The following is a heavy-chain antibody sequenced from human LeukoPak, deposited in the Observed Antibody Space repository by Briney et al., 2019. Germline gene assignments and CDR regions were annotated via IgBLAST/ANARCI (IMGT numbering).Heavy chain of an antibody. CDR2: ISYDGSNK. CDR3: AKVGIVGATGDY. Sequence: GGSLRLSCAASGFTFSSYSMNWVRQAPGKGLEWVAVISYDGSNKYYADSVKGRFTISRDNSKNTLYLQMNSLRAEDTAVYYCAKVGIVGATGDYWGQGTLVTVSS. D-gene: IGHD1-26*01. V-gene: IGHV3-30*18. CDR1: GFTFSSYS. J-gene: IGHJ4*02.